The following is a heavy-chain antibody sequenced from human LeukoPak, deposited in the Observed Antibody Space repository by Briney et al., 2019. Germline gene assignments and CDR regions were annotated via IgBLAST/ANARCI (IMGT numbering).Heavy chain of an antibody. J-gene: IGHJ4*02. D-gene: IGHD2-15*01. CDR3: ARGPVVVVAAQYFDF. V-gene: IGHV3-30-3*01. CDR2: ISYDGSNK. Sequence: PGGSLRLSCAASGLTFRSYAMHWVREAPGKGREWVAVISYDGSNKYYADSVKGRFTISRDNSKNTLYLQMNSLRAEDTAVYYCARGPVVVVAAQYFDFWGQGTRVTVSS. CDR1: GLTFRSYA.